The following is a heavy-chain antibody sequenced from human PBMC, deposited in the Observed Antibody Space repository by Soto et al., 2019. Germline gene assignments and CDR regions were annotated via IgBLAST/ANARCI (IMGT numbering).Heavy chain of an antibody. CDR1: GFTFSSYA. Sequence: GSLRLSCASSGFTFSSYAMSWVRQAPGKGLEWVSAISGSGGSTYYADSVKGRFTISRDNSKNTLYLQMNSLRAEDTAVYYCAKDPGIAVAGTGYWGQGTLVTVSS. V-gene: IGHV3-23*01. D-gene: IGHD6-19*01. J-gene: IGHJ4*02. CDR2: ISGSGGST. CDR3: AKDPGIAVAGTGY.